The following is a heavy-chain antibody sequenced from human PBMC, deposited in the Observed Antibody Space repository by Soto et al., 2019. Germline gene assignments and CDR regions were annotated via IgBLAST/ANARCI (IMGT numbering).Heavy chain of an antibody. D-gene: IGHD6-19*01. CDR3: VRVGYSSGWYLVY. J-gene: IGHJ4*02. Sequence: EVQLVESGGGLVQPGGSLRLSCAASGFTFSSYWMHWVRQAPGKGLVWVSQINSDGRTTSYADSVKGRFTISRDNAKNTLSLQMNSLKTEDTAVYYCVRVGYSSGWYLVYWGQGTLVTVSS. CDR1: GFTFSSYW. V-gene: IGHV3-74*01. CDR2: INSDGRTT.